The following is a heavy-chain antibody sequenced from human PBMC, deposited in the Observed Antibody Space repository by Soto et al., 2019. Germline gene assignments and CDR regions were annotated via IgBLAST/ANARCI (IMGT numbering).Heavy chain of an antibody. V-gene: IGHV4-30-2*01. CDR3: ARSMGSSGYYGY. Sequence: PSETLSLTCAVSGGSISSGGYSWSWIRQPPGKGLEWIGYIYHSGSTYYNPSLKSRVTISVDRSKNQFSLKLSSVTAADTAVYYCARSMGSSGYYGYWGQGTLVTVSS. CDR2: IYHSGST. CDR1: GGSISSGGYS. J-gene: IGHJ4*02. D-gene: IGHD3-22*01.